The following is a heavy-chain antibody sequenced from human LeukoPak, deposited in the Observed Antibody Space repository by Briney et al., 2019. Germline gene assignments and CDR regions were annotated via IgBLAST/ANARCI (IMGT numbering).Heavy chain of an antibody. Sequence: GASVKVSCKASGYTFTGYYMHWVRQAPGQGLEWMGWINPNSGGTNYAQKFQGRVTMTRDTSISTAYMELSRLRSDDTAVYYCARAQGYCSSTSCYHFDYWGQGTLVTVSS. CDR3: ARAQGYCSSTSCYHFDY. CDR1: GYTFTGYY. J-gene: IGHJ4*02. CDR2: INPNSGGT. D-gene: IGHD2-2*01. V-gene: IGHV1-2*02.